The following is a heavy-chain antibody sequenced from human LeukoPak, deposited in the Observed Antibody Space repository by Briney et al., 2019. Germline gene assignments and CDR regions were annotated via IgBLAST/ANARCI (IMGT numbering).Heavy chain of an antibody. CDR1: GFTFSSYS. CDR3: ARSYGGNSESEIDY. D-gene: IGHD4-23*01. CDR2: ISSSSSTI. J-gene: IGHJ4*02. V-gene: IGHV3-48*02. Sequence: GGSLRLSCAASGFTFSSYSMNWVGQAPGKGLEWVSYISSSSSTIYYADSVKGRFTISRDNAKNSLYLQMNSLRDEDTAVYYCARSYGGNSESEIDYWGQGTLVTVSS.